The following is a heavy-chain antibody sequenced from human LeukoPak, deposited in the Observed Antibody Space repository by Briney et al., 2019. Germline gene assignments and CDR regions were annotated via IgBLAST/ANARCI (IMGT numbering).Heavy chain of an antibody. J-gene: IGHJ6*03. CDR2: ISSSSSTI. CDR1: GFTFSSYS. Sequence: GGSLRLSCAASGFTFSSYSMNWVRQAPGKGLEWVSYISSSSSTIYYADSVKGRFTISRDDSKNTLYLQMNSLRAEDTAVYYCAKSPPYSDYYYIDVWGTGTTVTISS. V-gene: IGHV3-48*01. CDR3: AKSPPYSDYYYIDV.